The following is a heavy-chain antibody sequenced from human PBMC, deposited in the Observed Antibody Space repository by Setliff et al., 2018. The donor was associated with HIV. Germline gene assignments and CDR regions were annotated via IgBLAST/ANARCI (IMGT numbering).Heavy chain of an antibody. Sequence: AETLSPHLRCLWWALQFLLLELDPPAPRKGAGVDWGNQSCGSTNYNPSLKSRVTISVDTSKNQFSLKVSSVTAADTAVYYCARERSLITNRRYFDSWGQGTQVTVSS. V-gene: IGHV4-34*01. D-gene: IGHD1-1*01. CDR3: ARERSLITNRRYFDS. CDR1: WALQFLL. J-gene: IGHJ4*02. CDR2: QSCGST.